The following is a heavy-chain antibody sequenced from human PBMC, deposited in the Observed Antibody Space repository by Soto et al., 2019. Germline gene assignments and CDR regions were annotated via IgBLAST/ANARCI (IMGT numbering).Heavy chain of an antibody. CDR3: ARVRLGAPTRYFDY. Sequence: SVKVSCKASGGAFSSYAISWVRQAPGQGLEWMGGIIPIFGSPNYAQTFQGRVTISADKSTSTAYMELRSLRSEDTAMYYCARVRLGAPTRYFDYWGQGALVTVSS. D-gene: IGHD1-26*01. V-gene: IGHV1-69*06. CDR1: GGAFSSYA. J-gene: IGHJ4*02. CDR2: IIPIFGSP.